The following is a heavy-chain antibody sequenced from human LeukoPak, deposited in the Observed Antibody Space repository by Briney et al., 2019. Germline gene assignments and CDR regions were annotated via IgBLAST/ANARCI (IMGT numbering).Heavy chain of an antibody. V-gene: IGHV3-30*18. Sequence: PGRSLRLSCAASGFTFSSYGMLWVRQAPGKWLEWVAVMSYDGSNKYYADSVKGRFTISRDNSKNALYLQMNSLRAEDTAVYYCAKTKRYSGSYFDYWGQGTLVTVSS. CDR2: MSYDGSNK. D-gene: IGHD1-26*01. CDR3: AKTKRYSGSYFDY. J-gene: IGHJ4*02. CDR1: GFTFSSYG.